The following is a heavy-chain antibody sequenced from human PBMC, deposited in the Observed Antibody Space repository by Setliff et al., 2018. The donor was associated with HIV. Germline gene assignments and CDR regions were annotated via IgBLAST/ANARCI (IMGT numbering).Heavy chain of an antibody. CDR2: LYHSGTN. CDR3: ARQVGSQYSYWAYYFDS. Sequence: PSETLSLTCAVSGYSISSGYFWGWIRQPPGKGLEWIGSLYHSGTNFYNPSLKSRVTISLDTSTNRISLKLNSVTAADTAIYYCARQVGSQYSYWAYYFDSWGQGALVTVYS. D-gene: IGHD5-18*01. CDR1: GYSISSGYF. J-gene: IGHJ4*02. V-gene: IGHV4-38-2*01.